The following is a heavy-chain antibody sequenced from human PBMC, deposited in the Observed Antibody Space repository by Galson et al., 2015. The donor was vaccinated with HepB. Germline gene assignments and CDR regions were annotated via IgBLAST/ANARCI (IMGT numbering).Heavy chain of an antibody. CDR2: IYNSGST. CDR3: ARDRGAYYDILTGYYRGWFDP. D-gene: IGHD3-9*01. J-gene: IGHJ5*02. Sequence: SETLSLTCTVSGGSISSHHWSWIRQPPGKGLEWIGYIYNSGSTNYNPSLKSRISMSVDRSKNQFSLKLSSVTAADTAVYYCARDRGAYYDILTGYYRGWFDPWGQGTLVTVAS. V-gene: IGHV4-59*11. CDR1: GGSISSHH.